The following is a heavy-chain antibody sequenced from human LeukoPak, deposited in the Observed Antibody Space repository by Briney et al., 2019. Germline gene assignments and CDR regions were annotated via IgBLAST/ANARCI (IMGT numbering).Heavy chain of an antibody. D-gene: IGHD3-22*01. J-gene: IGHJ4*02. CDR3: ARLYSIRVPSSGYYYGDTPDY. Sequence: GASVKVSCKASGYTFTGYYMHWVRQAPGQGLEWMGWINPNSGGTNYAQKFQGRVTMTRDTSISTAYLQWSGLKASDTAMYYCARLYSIRVPSSGYYYGDTPDYWGQGTLVTVSS. CDR1: GYTFTGYY. CDR2: INPNSGGT. V-gene: IGHV1-2*02.